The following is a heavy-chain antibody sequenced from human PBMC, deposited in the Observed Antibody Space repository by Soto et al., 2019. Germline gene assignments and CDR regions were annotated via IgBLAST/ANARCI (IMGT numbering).Heavy chain of an antibody. CDR3: ARHLRSYDFFQYYYGIDV. V-gene: IGHV5-51*01. D-gene: IGHD3-16*01. CDR2: IYPGDSDT. J-gene: IGHJ6*02. CDR1: GYNYNLHW. Sequence: GESLKISCRGSGYNYNLHWISWVRQKPGRGLEWMGIIYPGDSDTRYNPSFQGQVTISVDKSINTAYLQWDSLEASDTAAYYCARHLRSYDFFQYYYGIDVWGQGSTVTVSS.